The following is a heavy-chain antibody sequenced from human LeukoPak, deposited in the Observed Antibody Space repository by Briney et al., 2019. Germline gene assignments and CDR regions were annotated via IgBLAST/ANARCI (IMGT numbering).Heavy chain of an antibody. CDR1: GGSISSHY. CDR2: IYYSGST. V-gene: IGHV4-59*11. J-gene: IGHJ4*02. D-gene: IGHD4-17*01. CDR3: ARGNLLPTVIDY. Sequence: SETLSLACTVSGGSISSHYWSWVRQPPGKGLEWIGYIYYSGSTNYNPSLKSRVTISVDTSKNQFSLKLSSVTAADTAVYYCARGNLLPTVIDYWGQGTLVTVSS.